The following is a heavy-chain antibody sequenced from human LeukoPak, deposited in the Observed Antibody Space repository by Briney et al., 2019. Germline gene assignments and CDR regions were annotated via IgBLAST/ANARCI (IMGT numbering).Heavy chain of an antibody. D-gene: IGHD4-17*01. CDR2: IYSGGST. V-gene: IGHV3-66*01. Sequence: GGSLRLSCAASGFTVSSNYMSWVRQAPGKGLEWVSVIYSGGSTYYADSVKGRFTISRDNSKNTLYLQMNSLRAEDTAVYYCAGDPPSYGDVIDYWGQGTLVTVSS. CDR3: AGDPPSYGDVIDY. CDR1: GFTVSSNY. J-gene: IGHJ4*02.